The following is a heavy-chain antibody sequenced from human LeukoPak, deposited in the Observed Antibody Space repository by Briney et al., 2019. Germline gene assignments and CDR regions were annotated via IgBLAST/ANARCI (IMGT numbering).Heavy chain of an antibody. CDR3: ARRNRGYSGYDKGMDV. Sequence: SETLSLTCTVSGGSISSYYWSWIRQPPGKGLEWIGYIYYSGSTNYNPSLKSRVTMSVDTSKNQFSLKLSSVTAADTAVYYCARRNRGYSGYDKGMDVWGQGTTVTVSS. CDR2: IYYSGST. V-gene: IGHV4-59*12. D-gene: IGHD5-12*01. J-gene: IGHJ6*02. CDR1: GGSISSYY.